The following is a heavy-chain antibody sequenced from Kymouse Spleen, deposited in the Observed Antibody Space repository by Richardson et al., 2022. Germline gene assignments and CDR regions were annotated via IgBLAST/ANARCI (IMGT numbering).Heavy chain of an antibody. CDR3: TTDIAAAGKFDY. D-gene: IGHD6-13*01. CDR1: GFTFSNAW. Sequence: EVQLVESGGGLVKPGGSLRLSCAASGFTFSNAWMSWVRQAPGKGLEWVGRIKSKTDGGTTDYAAPVKGRFTISRDDSKNTLYLQMNSLKTEDTAVYYCTTDIAAAGKFDYWGQGTLVTVSS. J-gene: IGHJ4*02. V-gene: IGHV3-15*01. CDR2: IKSKTDGGTT.